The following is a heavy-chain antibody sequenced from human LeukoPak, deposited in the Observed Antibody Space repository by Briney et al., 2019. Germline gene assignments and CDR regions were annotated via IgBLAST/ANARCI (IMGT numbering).Heavy chain of an antibody. Sequence: ASVKVSCKASGYTFTSYYMHWVRQAPGQGLEWMGIINPSGGSTSYAQKLQDRVTMATDTSTSTVYMELRSLRSDDTAVYYCAREPITIFGVAEYYFDYWGQGTLVTVSS. V-gene: IGHV1-46*01. CDR2: INPSGGST. J-gene: IGHJ4*02. CDR3: AREPITIFGVAEYYFDY. D-gene: IGHD3-3*01. CDR1: GYTFTSYY.